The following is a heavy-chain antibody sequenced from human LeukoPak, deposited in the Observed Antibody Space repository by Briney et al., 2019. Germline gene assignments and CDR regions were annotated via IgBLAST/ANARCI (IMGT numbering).Heavy chain of an antibody. V-gene: IGHV4-34*01. CDR1: GGSLSGYY. J-gene: IGHJ4*02. CDR3: ARRVRYFDWLLSGFDY. CDR2: INHSGST. D-gene: IGHD3-9*01. Sequence: SETLSLTCAVYGGSLSGYYWSWIRQPPGKGLEWIGEINHSGSTNYNPSLKSRVTISVDTSKNQFSLKLSSVTAADTAVYYCARRVRYFDWLLSGFDYWGQGTLVTVSS.